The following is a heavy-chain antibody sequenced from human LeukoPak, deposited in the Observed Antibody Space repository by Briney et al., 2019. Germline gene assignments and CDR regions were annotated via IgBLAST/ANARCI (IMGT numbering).Heavy chain of an antibody. CDR3: SRGIIRPQRFDP. D-gene: IGHD1-14*01. V-gene: IGHV4-34*01. Sequence: SETLSLTCTVYGGSFSDYYWSWIRQPPGKGLEWIGEINHSTNYNPTLKRLVTRSVDTPKNQFSLNLTSVTAPDTAVYYCSRGIIRPQRFDPWGEGTLVTVSS. CDR2: INHST. CDR1: GGSFSDYY. J-gene: IGHJ5*02.